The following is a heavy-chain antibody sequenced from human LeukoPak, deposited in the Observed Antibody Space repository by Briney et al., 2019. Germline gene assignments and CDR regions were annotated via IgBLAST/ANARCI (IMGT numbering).Heavy chain of an antibody. J-gene: IGHJ4*02. V-gene: IGHV4-39*07. CDR2: IYYSGST. CDR3: AGTYIVPSDMFYFDY. CDR1: GGSISSSSYY. Sequence: SETLSLTCTVSGGSISSSSYYWGWIRQPPGKGLEWIGSIYYSGSTNYNPSLKSRVTMSVDTSKSQFSLNLSSVTAADTAIYYCAGTYIVPSDMFYFDYWGLGTLVTVSS. D-gene: IGHD5-12*01.